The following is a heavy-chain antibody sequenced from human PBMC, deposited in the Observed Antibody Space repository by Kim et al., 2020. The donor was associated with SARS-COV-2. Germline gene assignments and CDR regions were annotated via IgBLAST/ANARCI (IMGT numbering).Heavy chain of an antibody. Sequence: YSPSFQGHVTISADKSISTAYLQWSSLKASDTAMYYCAGTNGVWSTDMDVWGQGTTVTVSS. V-gene: IGHV5-10-1*01. D-gene: IGHD2-8*01. CDR3: AGTNGVWSTDMDV. J-gene: IGHJ6*02.